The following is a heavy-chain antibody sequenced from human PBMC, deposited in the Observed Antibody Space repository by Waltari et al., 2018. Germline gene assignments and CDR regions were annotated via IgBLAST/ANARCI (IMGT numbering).Heavy chain of an antibody. V-gene: IGHV3-7*04. CDR1: GSTSSDYW. CDR3: ARDRGYDTFDY. J-gene: IGHJ4*01. Sequence: EVQLEDSGGGLVQPGGSLRRYCVELGSTSSDYWMRWGSQAPGKGLEAVANIKEDGSTKYYADSVKGRFTVSRDNAKNSLYLQMNGLRVDDTAVYYCARDRGYDTFDYWGLGTLVTVSS. D-gene: IGHD5-12*01. CDR2: IKEDGSTK.